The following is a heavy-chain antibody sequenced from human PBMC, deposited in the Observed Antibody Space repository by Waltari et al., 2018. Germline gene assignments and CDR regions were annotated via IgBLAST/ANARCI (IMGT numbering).Heavy chain of an antibody. Sequence: VQLLQSGAEVKKPGTPVKISCKVSGDTFTDNYIHWIQQAHGKGLQWMGLLDPEDGQAVYAEKFQGRVTMTADTSIHTAYMELTSLTSEDTAFYYCAAALGGGISASRPFHFWGQGTMITVSS. CDR3: AAALGGGISASRPFHF. CDR1: GDTFTDNY. V-gene: IGHV1-69-2*01. CDR2: LDPEDGQA. J-gene: IGHJ3*01. D-gene: IGHD3-10*01.